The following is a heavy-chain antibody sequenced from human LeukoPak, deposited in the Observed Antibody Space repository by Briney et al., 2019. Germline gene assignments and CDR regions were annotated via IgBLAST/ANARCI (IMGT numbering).Heavy chain of an antibody. CDR2: IYFSGSR. CDR3: ARGGGGYTLYSFDH. D-gene: IGHD3-22*01. CDR1: GASIRSGDHH. Sequence: SETLSLTCTVSGASIRSGDHHWSWLRQSAGKGLEWIGYIYFSGSRSSNPSLRSRLTISVDTSKNQFSLKLSSMTVADTAIYYCARGGGGYTLYSFDHWGEGALVTVSS. V-gene: IGHV4-30-4*01. J-gene: IGHJ4*02.